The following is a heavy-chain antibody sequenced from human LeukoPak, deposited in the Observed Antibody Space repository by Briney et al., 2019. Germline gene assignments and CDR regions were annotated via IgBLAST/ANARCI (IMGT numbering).Heavy chain of an antibody. CDR3: ARELWTTTGSLDFDY. V-gene: IGHV3-64*01. CDR1: GFTFSSYA. D-gene: IGHD4-17*01. Sequence: GGSLRLSCAASGFTFSSYAMHWVRQAPGKGLEYVSAISSNGGSTYYANSVKGRFTISRDNSKNTLYLQMNSLRAEDTAVYYCARELWTTTGSLDFDYWGQGTLVTVSS. J-gene: IGHJ4*02. CDR2: ISSNGGST.